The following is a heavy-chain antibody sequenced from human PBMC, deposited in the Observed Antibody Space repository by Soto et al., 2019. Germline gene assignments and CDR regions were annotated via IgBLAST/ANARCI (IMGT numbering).Heavy chain of an antibody. CDR3: AREVRTYCGGDCYPDV. Sequence: GGSLRLSCAASGFTFSSYAMHWVRQAPGKGLEWVAVISYDGSSKFYADSVKGRFTISRDNSKNTLYLQMNSLRADDTAVYYCAREVRTYCGGDCYPDVWGQGTTVTVSS. V-gene: IGHV3-30-3*01. J-gene: IGHJ6*02. CDR2: ISYDGSSK. CDR1: GFTFSSYA. D-gene: IGHD2-21*02.